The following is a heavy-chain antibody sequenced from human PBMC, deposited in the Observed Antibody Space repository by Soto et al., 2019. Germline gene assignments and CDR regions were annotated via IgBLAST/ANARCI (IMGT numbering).Heavy chain of an antibody. CDR3: AKGSVAGTLPYYLDY. V-gene: IGHV3-23*01. J-gene: IGHJ4*02. CDR1: GFTFSSYA. CDR2: ISGSGGST. D-gene: IGHD6-19*01. Sequence: GGSLRLSCAASGFTFSSYAMSWVRQAPGKGLEWVSAISGSGGSTYYADSVKGRFTISRDNSKNTLYLQMNSLRAEDTAVYYCAKGSVAGTLPYYLDYWGQGTLVTVSS.